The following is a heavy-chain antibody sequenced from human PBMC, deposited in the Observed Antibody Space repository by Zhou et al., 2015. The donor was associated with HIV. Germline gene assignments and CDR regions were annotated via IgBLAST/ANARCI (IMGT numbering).Heavy chain of an antibody. D-gene: IGHD3-10*01. V-gene: IGHV1-8*01. J-gene: IGHJ4*02. CDR1: GYIFSSYN. CDR3: ARASVGELLDS. CDR2: VNPNTGNR. Sequence: QVQLVQSGTEVKKPGASVKVSCKASGYIFSSYNINWVRQATGQGLEWMGWVNPNTGNRGYAQKFQGRATMTGDTSTKTAYMELRGLQFEDTAVYFCARASVGELLDSWGQGTLVIVSS.